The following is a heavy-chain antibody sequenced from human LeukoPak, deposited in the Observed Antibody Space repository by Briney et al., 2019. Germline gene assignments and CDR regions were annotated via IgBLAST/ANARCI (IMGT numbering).Heavy chain of an antibody. J-gene: IGHJ4*02. D-gene: IGHD3-16*01. Sequence: SETLSLTCTVSGGSISSSSYYWGWIRQPPGKGLEWIGSIYYSGSTYYNPSLKSRVTISVDTSKNQFSLKLSSVTAADTAVYYCARGGRGSSRRFDYWGQGTLVTVSS. V-gene: IGHV4-39*07. CDR3: ARGGRGSSRRFDY. CDR1: GGSISSSSYY. CDR2: IYYSGST.